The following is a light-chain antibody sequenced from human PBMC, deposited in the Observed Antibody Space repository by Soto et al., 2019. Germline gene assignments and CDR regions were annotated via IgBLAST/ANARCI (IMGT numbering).Light chain of an antibody. CDR1: RSDVGDYNY. Sequence: QSALTQPPSASGSPGQSVTISCTGTRSDVGDYNYVSWYQQHPGKAPKLMIYEVTKRPSGVPDRFSGSKSGSTASLTVSGLQTEDEADYYCSSYAGSNNLVFGGGTKVTVL. CDR3: SSYAGSNNLV. J-gene: IGLJ2*01. CDR2: EVT. V-gene: IGLV2-8*01.